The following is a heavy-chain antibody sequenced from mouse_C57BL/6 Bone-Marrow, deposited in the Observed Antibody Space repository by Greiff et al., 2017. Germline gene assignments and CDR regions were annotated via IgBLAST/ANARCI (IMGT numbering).Heavy chain of an antibody. D-gene: IGHD1-1*01. J-gene: IGHJ4*01. CDR1: GFTFSSYA. Sequence: EVQLVESGGGLVKPGGSLKLSCAASGFTFSSYAMSWVRQTPEKRLEWVATISDGGSYTYYPDNVKGRFTISRDNAKNNLYLQMSHLKSEDTAMYYCARAPYSSYETMDDWGQGTSVTVSS. CDR3: ARAPYSSYETMDD. V-gene: IGHV5-4*01. CDR2: ISDGGSYT.